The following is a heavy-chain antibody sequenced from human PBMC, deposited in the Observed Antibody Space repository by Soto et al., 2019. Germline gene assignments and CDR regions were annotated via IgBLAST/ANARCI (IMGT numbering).Heavy chain of an antibody. J-gene: IGHJ6*02. CDR2: INPNSGGT. CDR1: GYTFTGYY. D-gene: IGHD3-10*01. Sequence: RASVKVSCKASGYTFTGYYMHWVRQAPGQGLEWMGWINPNSGGTNYAQKFQGRVTMTRDTSISTAYMELSRLRSDDTAVYYCARVYRFGEFRYGMDVWGQGTTVTVSS. V-gene: IGHV1-2*02. CDR3: ARVYRFGEFRYGMDV.